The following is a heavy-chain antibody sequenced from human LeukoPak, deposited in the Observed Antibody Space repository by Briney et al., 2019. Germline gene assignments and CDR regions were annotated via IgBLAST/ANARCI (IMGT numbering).Heavy chain of an antibody. CDR3: ARAPDVWSGSHIDY. Sequence: SQTLSLTCTVSGRSISSGGDYWSWIRQHPWKGLEWFGYIYYSGSTYYNPSLKSRVTISVDTSKNQFSLKLSSVTAADTAVYYCARAPDVWSGSHIDYWDQGTLVTVSS. CDR1: GRSISSGGDY. J-gene: IGHJ4*02. V-gene: IGHV4-31*03. D-gene: IGHD3-3*01. CDR2: IYYSGST.